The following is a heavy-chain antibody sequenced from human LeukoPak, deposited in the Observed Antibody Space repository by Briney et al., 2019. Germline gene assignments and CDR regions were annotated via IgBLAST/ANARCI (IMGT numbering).Heavy chain of an antibody. V-gene: IGHV3-74*01. CDR3: AKDSYYGSGSYFYFDY. CDR1: GFTFSSYW. CDR2: INSDASIT. D-gene: IGHD3-10*01. Sequence: PGGSLRLSCAASGFTFSSYWMHWVRQAPGKGLVWVSRINSDASITNYADSVKGRFTISRDNSKNTLYLQMNSLRPEDTAVYYCAKDSYYGSGSYFYFDYWGQGTLVTVSS. J-gene: IGHJ4*02.